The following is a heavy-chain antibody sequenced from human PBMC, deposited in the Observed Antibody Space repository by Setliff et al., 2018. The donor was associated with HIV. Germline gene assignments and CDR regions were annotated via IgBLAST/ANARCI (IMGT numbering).Heavy chain of an antibody. Sequence: GASVKVSCKASEDTFNSYTIHWVRQTPGQGLEWMGRTIPVLSMSNFALKFQGRGSIFADKSTSTAYLGLNGLTSEDTAIYYCATSSGSGVAPFDNWGQGTLVTVSS. J-gene: IGHJ4*02. V-gene: IGHV1-69*02. CDR1: EDTFNSYT. CDR2: TIPVLSMS. D-gene: IGHD3-10*01. CDR3: ATSSGSGVAPFDN.